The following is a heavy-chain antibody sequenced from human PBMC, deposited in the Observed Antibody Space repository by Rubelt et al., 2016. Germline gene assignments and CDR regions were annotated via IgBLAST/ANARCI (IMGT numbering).Heavy chain of an antibody. V-gene: IGHV3-66*01. J-gene: IGHJ5*02. CDR1: GFTVSSNY. CDR3: ARGLARAAAAPRRLWFDP. CDR2: IYSGGST. Sequence: EVQLVESGGGLVQPGGSLRLSCAASGFTVSSNYMSWVRQAPGKGLEWVSVIYSGGSTYYADSVKGRFTIPRDNSKNTLYLQMNSLRAKDTAVYYGARGLARAAAAPRRLWFDPWGQGTLVTVSS. D-gene: IGHD6-13*01.